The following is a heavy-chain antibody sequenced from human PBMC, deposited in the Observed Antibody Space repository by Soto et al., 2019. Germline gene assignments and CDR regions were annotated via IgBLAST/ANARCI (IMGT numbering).Heavy chain of an antibody. J-gene: IGHJ4*02. Sequence: SETLSLTCTVSGGSISSGGYYWSWIRQHPGKGLEWIGYIYYSGSTYYNPSLKSRVTISVDTSKNQFSLRLSSVTAADTAVYYCARVDSSSWYYFDYWGQGTLVTVSS. D-gene: IGHD6-13*01. CDR1: GGSISSGGYY. CDR3: ARVDSSSWYYFDY. CDR2: IYYSGST. V-gene: IGHV4-31*03.